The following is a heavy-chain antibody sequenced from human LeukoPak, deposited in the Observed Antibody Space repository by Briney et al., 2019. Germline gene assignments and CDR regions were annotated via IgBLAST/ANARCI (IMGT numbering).Heavy chain of an antibody. CDR3: AIEIFGSGSYPDF. CDR2: IWNDGSHK. V-gene: IGHV3-33*01. D-gene: IGHD3-10*01. CDR1: GFTFNTYA. Sequence: ARSLTPSCPASGFTFNTYAIHCVRHPPNQGMQWVALIWNDGSHKFYSNSMTGQFTTSRDNSKNTVYLQMNSLRPEDTAVYYCAIEIFGSGSYPDFWGQGTLVTVS. J-gene: IGHJ4*02.